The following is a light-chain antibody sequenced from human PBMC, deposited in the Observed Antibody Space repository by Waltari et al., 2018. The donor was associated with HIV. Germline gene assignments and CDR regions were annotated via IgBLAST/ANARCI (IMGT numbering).Light chain of an antibody. V-gene: IGLV3-25*03. J-gene: IGLJ3*02. CDR2: KDI. CDR1: APSKQH. Sequence: SYGLTQPPSVSVSPGQTAKTTCSGGAPSKQHASWYQQKPGQAPVLFIYKDIERPSGIPERFSGSRSGTTVTLTISGVQEEDEADYYCQSTDSSGISWVFGGGTKVTVL. CDR3: QSTDSSGISWV.